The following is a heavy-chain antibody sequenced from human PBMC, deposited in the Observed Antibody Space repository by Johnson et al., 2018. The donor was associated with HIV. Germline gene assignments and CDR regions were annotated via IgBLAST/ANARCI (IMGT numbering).Heavy chain of an antibody. CDR1: GFTFSTFV. D-gene: IGHD3-9*01. CDR3: ARDEILTGYYDAFDI. Sequence: VQLVESGGGLVQPGGSLRLSCEASGFTFSTFVMNWVRQAPGKGLEWVSGLSGSGVTTYYADSVKGRFTISRENSKNTLYLQMNSLRAEDTAVYYCARDEILTGYYDAFDIWGQGTMVTVSS. CDR2: LSGSGVTT. J-gene: IGHJ3*02. V-gene: IGHV3-23*04.